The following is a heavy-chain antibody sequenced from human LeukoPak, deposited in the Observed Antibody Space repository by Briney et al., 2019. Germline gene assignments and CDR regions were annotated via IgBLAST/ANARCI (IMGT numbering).Heavy chain of an antibody. CDR1: GFTFRDYA. D-gene: IGHD2-8*01. Sequence: PGGSLRLSCAASGFTFRDYAMTWVRQAPGKGLEWVSSIAPAHYADSVKGRFTISRDDSKDTLFLQMNSLRAEDTAIYYCAKDSFSYNGVFDALDVWGHGTMVTVSS. CDR2: IAPA. J-gene: IGHJ3*01. V-gene: IGHV3-23*01. CDR3: AKDSFSYNGVFDALDV.